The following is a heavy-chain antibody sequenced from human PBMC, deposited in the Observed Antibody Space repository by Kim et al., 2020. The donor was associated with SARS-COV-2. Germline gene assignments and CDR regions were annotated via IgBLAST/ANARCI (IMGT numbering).Heavy chain of an antibody. CDR2: IYTSGST. CDR3: ARGSGIAAADSLYYYYGMDV. V-gene: IGHV4-4*07. CDR1: GGSISSYY. D-gene: IGHD6-13*01. Sequence: SETLSLTCTVSGGSISSYYWSWIRQPAGKGLEWIGRIYTSGSTNYNPSLKSRVTMSVDTSKNQFSLKLSSVTAADTAVYYCARGSGIAAADSLYYYYGMDVWGQGTTVTVSS. J-gene: IGHJ6*02.